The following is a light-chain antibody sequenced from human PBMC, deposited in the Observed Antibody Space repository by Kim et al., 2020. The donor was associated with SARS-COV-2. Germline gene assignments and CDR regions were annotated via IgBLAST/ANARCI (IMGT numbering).Light chain of an antibody. CDR1: SLRSYY. V-gene: IGLV3-19*01. Sequence: SSELTQDPAVYVALGQTVRITCQGDSLRSYYATWYQQKPRQAPVLVIYGRNNRPSGIPDRFSGSTSGNTASLTISGAQAEDEADFYCQSRDSGGKVIFGGGTQLTVL. J-gene: IGLJ2*01. CDR2: GRN. CDR3: QSRDSGGKVI.